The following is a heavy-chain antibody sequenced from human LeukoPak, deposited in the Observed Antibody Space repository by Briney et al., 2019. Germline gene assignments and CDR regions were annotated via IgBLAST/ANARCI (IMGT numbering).Heavy chain of an antibody. D-gene: IGHD4-11*01. CDR2: ISDSGGGT. CDR1: GFTFSSYA. V-gene: IGHV3-23*01. CDR3: AKGMTTVTTRYFDY. Sequence: GGSLRLSCAASGFTFSSYAMSWVRQAPGKGLEWVSVISDSGGGTYYADSVKGRFTISRDNSKNTLYLQMNSLRAEDTAVYYCAKGMTTVTTRYFDYWGQGTLVTVFS. J-gene: IGHJ4*02.